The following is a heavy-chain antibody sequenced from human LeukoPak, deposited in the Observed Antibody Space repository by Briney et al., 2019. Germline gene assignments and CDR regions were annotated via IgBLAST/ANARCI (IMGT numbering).Heavy chain of an antibody. D-gene: IGHD5-12*01. CDR2: IKQDGSEK. CDR3: ARGSGYSGYDYGYYYYGMDV. Sequence: PGGSLRLSCAASGFTFSSYWMSWVRQAPGKGLEWVANIKQDGSEKYYVDSVKGRFTISRDNSKNTLYLQMNSLRAEDTAVYYCARGSGYSGYDYGYYYYGMDVWGQGTTVTVSS. V-gene: IGHV3-7*01. CDR1: GFTFSSYW. J-gene: IGHJ6*02.